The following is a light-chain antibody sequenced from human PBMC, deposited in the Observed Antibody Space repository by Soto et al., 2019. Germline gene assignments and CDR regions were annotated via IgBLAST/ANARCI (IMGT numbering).Light chain of an antibody. CDR2: DAS. Sequence: IVLPQSPGTLSLSPGERATLSCRASQSVSSYLAWYQQKPGQAPRLLIYDASNRATGIPARFSGSGSGTDFTLTISSLEPEDFAVYYCQQRSNWPLLTFGGGTKVDIK. CDR3: QQRSNWPLLT. V-gene: IGKV3-11*01. J-gene: IGKJ4*01. CDR1: QSVSSY.